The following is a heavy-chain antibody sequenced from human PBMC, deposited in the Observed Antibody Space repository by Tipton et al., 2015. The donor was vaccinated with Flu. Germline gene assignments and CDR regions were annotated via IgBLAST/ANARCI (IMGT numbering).Heavy chain of an antibody. D-gene: IGHD1-26*01. J-gene: IGHJ6*03. V-gene: IGHV3-48*04. Sequence: GSLRLSCAASGFTFSSYSMNWVRQAPGKGLEWVSYISSSSSTIYYADSVKGRFTISRDNAKNSLYLQMNSLRAEDTAVYYCARVEGYSGSYYGYYYYMDVWGKGTTVTVSS. CDR2: ISSSSSTI. CDR3: ARVEGYSGSYYGYYYYMDV. CDR1: GFTFSSYS.